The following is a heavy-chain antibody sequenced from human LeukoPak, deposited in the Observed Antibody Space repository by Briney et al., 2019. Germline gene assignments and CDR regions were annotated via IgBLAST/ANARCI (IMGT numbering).Heavy chain of an antibody. D-gene: IGHD5-18*01. J-gene: IGHJ4*02. V-gene: IGHV4-31*03. CDR2: IYYSGST. CDR3: ARVCIRIGDTAMENDY. Sequence: PSQTLSLTCTVSGVSISSGGYYWRWLRQHPGKGLEWIVYIYYSGSTYYHPSLKSRVTISVDTSKNQFSLKLSSVTAADTAVYYCARVCIRIGDTAMENDYWGQGTLVTVSS. CDR1: GVSISSGGYY.